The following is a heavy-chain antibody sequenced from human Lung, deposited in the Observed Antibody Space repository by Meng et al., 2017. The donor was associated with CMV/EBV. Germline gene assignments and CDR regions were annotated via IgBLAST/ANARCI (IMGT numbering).Heavy chain of an antibody. D-gene: IGHD3-22*01. CDR2: TYYRSKWYD. Sequence: SQTXSLTXXISGDSVSSNSAAWNWIRQSPSRGLEWLGRTYYRSKWYDDYAMAVKSRITINPDTSKNQFSLQLNPVTPEDTAVYYCARDYYDSGAYYYTEEYYHGLDVWGQGXTVTVSS. J-gene: IGHJ6*02. CDR3: ARDYYDSGAYYYTEEYYHGLDV. CDR1: GDSVSSNSAA. V-gene: IGHV6-1*01.